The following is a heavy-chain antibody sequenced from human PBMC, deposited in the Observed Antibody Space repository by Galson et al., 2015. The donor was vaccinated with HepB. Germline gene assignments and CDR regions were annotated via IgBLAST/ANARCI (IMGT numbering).Heavy chain of an antibody. CDR3: ARVYFGSGSSSAYWYFDL. CDR2: ISCTGTTI. J-gene: IGHJ2*01. Sequence: SLRLSCAASGFTFSSYTMHWVRQAPGKGLESVSYISCTGTTIYYADSAKGRFTISRDNAQNSLYLQMNSLRDEDTAGYDCARVYFGSGSSSAYWYFDLWGRGALVTVSS. V-gene: IGHV3-48*02. CDR1: GFTFSSYT. D-gene: IGHD3-10*01.